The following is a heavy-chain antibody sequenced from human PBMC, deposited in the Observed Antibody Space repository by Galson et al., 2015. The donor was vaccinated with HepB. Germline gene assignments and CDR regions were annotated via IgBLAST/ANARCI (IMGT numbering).Heavy chain of an antibody. CDR1: GFTFSSYS. CDR2: ISSSSSYI. CDR3: ARDLGDFWSGYHPRYYGIDV. J-gene: IGHJ6*02. V-gene: IGHV3-21*01. D-gene: IGHD3-3*01. Sequence: SLRLSCAASGFTFSSYSMNWVRQAPGKGLEWVSSISSSSSYIYYADSVKGRFTISRDNAKNSLYLQMNSLRAEDTAVYYCARDLGDFWSGYHPRYYGIDVWGQGTTVTVSS.